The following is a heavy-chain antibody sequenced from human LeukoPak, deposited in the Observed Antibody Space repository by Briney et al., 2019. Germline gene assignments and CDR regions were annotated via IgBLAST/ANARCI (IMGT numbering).Heavy chain of an antibody. CDR2: ISGSGGST. D-gene: IGHD2-2*01. CDR1: GFIFSSFS. J-gene: IGHJ4*02. Sequence: GGPLRLSCAASGFIFSSFSLHWVRQPPGKGLEWVSAISGSGGSTYYADSVKGRFTISRDNSKNTLYLQMNSLRAEDTAVYYCMARVPAAGYWGQGTLVTVSS. V-gene: IGHV3-23*01. CDR3: MARVPAAGY.